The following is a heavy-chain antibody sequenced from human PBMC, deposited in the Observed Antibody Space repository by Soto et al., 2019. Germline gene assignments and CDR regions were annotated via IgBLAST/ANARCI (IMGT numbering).Heavy chain of an antibody. J-gene: IGHJ4*02. D-gene: IGHD3-16*02. V-gene: IGHV3-48*04. CDR1: GFTFSSYS. CDR2: ISWNSGSI. Sequence: GGSLRLSCAASGFTFSSYSMNWVRQAPGKGLEWVSYISWNSGSIGYADSVKGRFTISRDNAKNSLYLQMNSLRAEDTAFYYCAKDNRILGELSVSPFDYWGQGTLVTVSS. CDR3: AKDNRILGELSVSPFDY.